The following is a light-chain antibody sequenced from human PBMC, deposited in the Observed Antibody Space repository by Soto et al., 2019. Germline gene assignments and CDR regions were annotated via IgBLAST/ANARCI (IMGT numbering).Light chain of an antibody. CDR2: DVS. Sequence: ALTQPASVSGSPGQSITISCTGTSSDVGGYNYVSWYQQHPGKAPKLMIYDVSNRPSGVSNRFSGSKSGNTASLTISRLLAEDEADYYCSSYTSSSTLYVFGTGTRSPS. CDR3: SSYTSSSTLYV. V-gene: IGLV2-14*01. J-gene: IGLJ1*01. CDR1: SSDVGGYNY.